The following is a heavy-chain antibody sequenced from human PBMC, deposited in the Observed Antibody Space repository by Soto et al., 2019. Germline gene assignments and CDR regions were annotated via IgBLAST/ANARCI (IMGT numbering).Heavy chain of an antibody. V-gene: IGHV1-69*13. CDR3: ARDGSITMVRRVNYSYYGMDV. Sequence: SVKVSCKASGGTFSSYAISWVRQAPGQGLEWMGGIIPIFGTANYAQKFQGRVTITADESTSTAYMELSSLRSEDTAVYYCARDGSITMVRRVNYSYYGMDVWGQGTTVTVSS. J-gene: IGHJ6*02. CDR2: IIPIFGTA. CDR1: GGTFSSYA. D-gene: IGHD3-10*01.